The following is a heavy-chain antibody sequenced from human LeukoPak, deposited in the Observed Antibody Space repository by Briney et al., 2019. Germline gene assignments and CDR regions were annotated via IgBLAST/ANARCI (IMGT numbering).Heavy chain of an antibody. CDR2: IRYDGSNK. CDR1: RFTFSSYG. J-gene: IGHJ6*02. CDR3: AKDTGVNYDILTGYYSGYYYYGMDV. Sequence: GGSLRLSCAASRFTFSSYGMHWVRQAPGKGLEWVAFIRYDGSNKYYADSVKGRFTISRDNSKNTLYLQMNSLRAEDTAVYYCAKDTGVNYDILTGYYSGYYYYGMDVWGQGTTVTVSS. D-gene: IGHD3-9*01. V-gene: IGHV3-30*02.